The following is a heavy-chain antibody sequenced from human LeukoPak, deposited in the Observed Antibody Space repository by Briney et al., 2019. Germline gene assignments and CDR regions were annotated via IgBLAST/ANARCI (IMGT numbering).Heavy chain of an antibody. V-gene: IGHV3-9*03. D-gene: IGHD1-26*01. Sequence: PGRSLGLSCAASGFTFDDYAMHWVRQAPGKGLEWVSGITWNSGYIGYADSVKGRFTISRDNAKNSLYLQMNSLRAEDMALYYCAKDKSDSGFGYFDYWGQGTLVTVSS. CDR2: ITWNSGYI. J-gene: IGHJ4*02. CDR1: GFTFDDYA. CDR3: AKDKSDSGFGYFDY.